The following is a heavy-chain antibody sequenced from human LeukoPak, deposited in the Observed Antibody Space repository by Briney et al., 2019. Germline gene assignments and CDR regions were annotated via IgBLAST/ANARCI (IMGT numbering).Heavy chain of an antibody. Sequence: GGSLRLSCEVSGFSVTSNYMGWVRQAPGKGPEWVSVLYNGGTTYYADSVKGRFTVSRDNSKNTMYLQMSSLRAEDTAVYYCAGSHHYYYGMDVWGQGTTITVSS. CDR3: AGSHHYYYGMDV. CDR1: GFSVTSNY. V-gene: IGHV3-53*01. CDR2: LYNGGTT. J-gene: IGHJ6*02. D-gene: IGHD1-26*01.